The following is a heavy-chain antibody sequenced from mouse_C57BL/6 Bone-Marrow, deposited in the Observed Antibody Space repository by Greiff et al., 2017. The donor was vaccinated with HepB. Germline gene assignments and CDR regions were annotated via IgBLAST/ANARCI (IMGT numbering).Heavy chain of an antibody. Sequence: QVQLKQSGAELARPGASVKLSCKASGYTFTSYGISWVKQRTGQGLEWIGEIYPRSGNTYYNEKFKGKATLTADKSSSTAYMELRSLTSEDSAVYFCARLGRGWYFDVWGTGTTVTVSS. V-gene: IGHV1-81*01. CDR2: IYPRSGNT. J-gene: IGHJ1*03. CDR3: ARLGRGWYFDV. CDR1: GYTFTSYG. D-gene: IGHD4-1*01.